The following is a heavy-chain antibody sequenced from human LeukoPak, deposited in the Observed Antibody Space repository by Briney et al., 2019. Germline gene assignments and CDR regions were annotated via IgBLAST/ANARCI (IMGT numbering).Heavy chain of an antibody. D-gene: IGHD2-2*01. CDR3: ARDKVVGGPGQYFQH. Sequence: GASVTVSCKASGYTFSYYGISWVRQAPGQGLEWMGWISVGTGNTNYAQRFQGRVTLTTDTSTTTAYVELRSLRSDDTAMYYCARDKVVGGPGQYFQHWGQGSLVTVSS. CDR1: GYTFSYYG. CDR2: ISVGTGNT. J-gene: IGHJ1*01. V-gene: IGHV1-18*01.